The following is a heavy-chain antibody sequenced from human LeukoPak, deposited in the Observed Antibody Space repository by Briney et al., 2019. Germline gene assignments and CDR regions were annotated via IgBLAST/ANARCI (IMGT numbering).Heavy chain of an antibody. CDR3: ARIGYSSGWSIDY. V-gene: IGHV4-59*01. D-gene: IGHD6-19*01. CDR2: IYSSGNT. CDR1: GGSISNYY. Sequence: PSETLSLTCTVSGGSISNYYWSWIRQPPGKGLEWIGYIYSSGNTNYNPSLKSRVTISVDTSKNQFSLKLTSVTAADTAVYYCARIGYSSGWSIDYWGQGTLVTVSS. J-gene: IGHJ4*02.